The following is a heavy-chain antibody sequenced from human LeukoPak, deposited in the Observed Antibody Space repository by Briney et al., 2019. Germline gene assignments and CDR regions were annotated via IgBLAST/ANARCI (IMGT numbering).Heavy chain of an antibody. CDR3: ARLMGGVTTYDL. CDR1: GFIFNNYW. CDR2: IRPDGSGD. J-gene: IGHJ5*02. V-gene: IGHV3-7*01. Sequence: GGSLRLSCAASGFIFNNYWMSWVRQAPGKGLEWVASIRPDGSGDFHMDSVKGRYTISRDNAEKSLSLQMNSLRAEDTAIYYCARLMGGVTTYDLWGQGTLVTVSS. D-gene: IGHD4-11*01.